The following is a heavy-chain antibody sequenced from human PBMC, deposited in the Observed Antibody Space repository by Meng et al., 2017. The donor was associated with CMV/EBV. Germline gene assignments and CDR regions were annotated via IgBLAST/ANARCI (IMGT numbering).Heavy chain of an antibody. CDR3: ARVPYCSSTSCYST. CDR1: GFTFSSYW. Sequence: GESLKISCAASGFTFSSYWVHWVRQAPGKGLVWVSRINSDGSSTSYADSVKGRFTISRDNAKNTLYLQMNSLRAEDTAVYYCARVPYCSSTSCYSTWGQGTTVTVSS. CDR2: INSDGSST. V-gene: IGHV3-74*01. J-gene: IGHJ6*02. D-gene: IGHD2-2*01.